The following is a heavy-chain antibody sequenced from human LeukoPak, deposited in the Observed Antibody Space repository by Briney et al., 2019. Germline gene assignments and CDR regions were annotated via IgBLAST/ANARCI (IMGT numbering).Heavy chain of an antibody. CDR1: GFTFRSYA. V-gene: IGHV3-23*01. D-gene: IGHD5-12*01. CDR3: AKISGLRPIYYFDY. CDR2: ITSSTGST. Sequence: GGSLKLSCAPPGFTFRSYAMSGVPQAPGKGLEWVSLITSSTGSTYYADSVKGRFTISRDNSKNTLYLQMDSLRAEDTAVYYCAKISGLRPIYYFDYWGQGTLVTVSS. J-gene: IGHJ4*02.